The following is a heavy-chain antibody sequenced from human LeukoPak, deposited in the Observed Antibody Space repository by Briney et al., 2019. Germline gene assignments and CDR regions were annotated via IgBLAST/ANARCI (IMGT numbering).Heavy chain of an antibody. J-gene: IGHJ4*02. CDR1: GGSISSSNW. D-gene: IGHD2-21*02. V-gene: IGHV4-4*02. CDR2: IYHSGST. CDR3: ARFAYCGGHCWYYFDY. Sequence: SETLSLTCAVSGGSISSSNWWSWVRQPPGKGLEWIGEIYHSGSTNYNPSLKSRVTISVDKSKNQFSLKLSSVTAADTAVYYCARFAYCGGHCWYYFDYWGQGSLVTVSS.